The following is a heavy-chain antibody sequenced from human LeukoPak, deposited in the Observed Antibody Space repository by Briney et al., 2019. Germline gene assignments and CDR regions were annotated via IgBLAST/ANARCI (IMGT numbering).Heavy chain of an antibody. J-gene: IGHJ4*02. CDR3: TTLGEYGSFFDY. CDR2: IYPGDYDT. Sequence: EALKIYCQGSGYSFPSYVIGWVRHVPGKGLGYMGIIYPGDYDTRYNPSFHGQVPISAGKAISTAYLQGSSLKASDTDMYYCTTLGEYGSFFDYWGQGTLVTVSS. D-gene: IGHD3-10*01. V-gene: IGHV5-51*01. CDR1: GYSFPSYV.